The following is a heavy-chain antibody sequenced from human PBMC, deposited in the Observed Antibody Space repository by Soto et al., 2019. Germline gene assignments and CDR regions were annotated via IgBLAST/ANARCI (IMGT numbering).Heavy chain of an antibody. V-gene: IGHV4-39*01. CDR2: IYYSGST. D-gene: IGHD3-9*01. Sequence: SETLSLTCTVSGGSISSGSHYWGWIRQPPGKGLEWIASIYYSGSTYYNPSLTSRVTISVDTSKNQFSLKLSSVTASDTAVYYCAIHLRYFHWLTTFDYWSQGTLVTVSS. J-gene: IGHJ4*02. CDR1: GGSISSGSHY. CDR3: AIHLRYFHWLTTFDY.